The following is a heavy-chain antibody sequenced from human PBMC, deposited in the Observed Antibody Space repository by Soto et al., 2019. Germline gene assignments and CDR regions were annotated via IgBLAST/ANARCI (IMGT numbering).Heavy chain of an antibody. CDR2: IGTAGDT. D-gene: IGHD2-21*02. J-gene: IGHJ6*02. CDR3: ARDRGDGHGMDV. Sequence: GGSLRLSCAASGFTFSSYDMHWVRQATGKGLEWVSAIGTAGDTYYPGSVKGRFTISRENAKNSLYLQMNSLRAGDTAVYYCARDRGDGHGMDVWGQGTTVTVSS. CDR1: GFTFSSYD. V-gene: IGHV3-13*01.